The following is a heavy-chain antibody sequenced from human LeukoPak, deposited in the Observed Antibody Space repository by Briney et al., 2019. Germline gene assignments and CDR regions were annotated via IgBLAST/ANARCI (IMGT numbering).Heavy chain of an antibody. CDR1: GFSFSSYG. D-gene: IGHD5-12*01. CDR3: ARLGGGYPAPAFDY. CDR2: IWYDGSNK. J-gene: IGHJ4*02. Sequence: GGSLRLSCAAPGFSFSSYGMHWVRQAPGKGLEWVAVIWYDGSNKYYADSVKGRFAISRDNSKNTLYLQMNSLRAEDTAVYYCARLGGGYPAPAFDYWGQGTLVTVSS. V-gene: IGHV3-33*01.